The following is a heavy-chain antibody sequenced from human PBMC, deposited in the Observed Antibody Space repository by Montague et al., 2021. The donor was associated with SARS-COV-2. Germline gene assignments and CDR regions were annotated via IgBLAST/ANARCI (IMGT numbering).Heavy chain of an antibody. CDR2: ISYDGFDT. J-gene: IGHJ4*02. Sequence: SLRLSCAASGFTFSDYAMHWVRQAPGKGLEWLSVISYDGFDTYYADSVRGRFTVSRDNPRNTLYLQMNSLTTEDTAVFYCARRYQYGSWTNGILQFWGQGTLVTVSS. V-gene: IGHV3-30*04. CDR1: GFTFSDYA. D-gene: IGHD3-10*01. CDR3: ARRYQYGSWTNGILQF.